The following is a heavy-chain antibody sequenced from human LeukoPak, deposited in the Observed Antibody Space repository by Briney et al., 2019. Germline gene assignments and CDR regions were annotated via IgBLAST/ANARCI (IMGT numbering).Heavy chain of an antibody. V-gene: IGHV3-53*01. CDR3: ARSPDYWSGPYYFDY. CDR1: GGSISSYY. J-gene: IGHJ4*02. D-gene: IGHD3-3*01. Sequence: LSLTCTVSGGSISSYYWSWIRQPPGKGLEWVSVIYSGGSTYYADSVKGRFTISRDNSKNTLYLQMNSLRAEDTAVYYCARSPDYWSGPYYFDYWGQGTLVTVSS. CDR2: IYSGGST.